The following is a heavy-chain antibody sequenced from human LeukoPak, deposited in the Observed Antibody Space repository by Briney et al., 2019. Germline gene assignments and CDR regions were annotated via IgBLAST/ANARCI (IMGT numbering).Heavy chain of an antibody. CDR1: GYTFTRNY. CDR2: IHPSGSST. Sequence: ASVKISCKASGYTFTRNYMHWVRQAPGQGLEWMGLIHPSGSSTNYAQKFQGRVTMTKDTSTSTVYIEVNSLRSEDTAVYYCARMDMDPAMVTNYLDHWGQGTLVTVSS. D-gene: IGHD5-18*01. CDR3: ARMDMDPAMVTNYLDH. J-gene: IGHJ4*02. V-gene: IGHV1-46*01.